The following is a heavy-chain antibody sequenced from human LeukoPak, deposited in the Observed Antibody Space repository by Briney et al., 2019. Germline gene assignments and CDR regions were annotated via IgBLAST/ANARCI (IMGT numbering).Heavy chain of an antibody. J-gene: IGHJ1*01. Sequence: GGSLRLSCAASGFTFCGSAMHWVRQASGKGLWWVGGIRSKANSYAIAYDASVKGWFTISRDDSKNTAYLQMNSLKTEDTAVYYCTSRDSTVTPTGYFQHWGQGTLVTVSS. V-gene: IGHV3-73*01. D-gene: IGHD4-17*01. CDR2: IRSKANSYAI. CDR1: GFTFCGSA. CDR3: TSRDSTVTPTGYFQH.